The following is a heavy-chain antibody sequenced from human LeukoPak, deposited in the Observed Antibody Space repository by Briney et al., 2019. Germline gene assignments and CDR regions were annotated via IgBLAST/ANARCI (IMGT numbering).Heavy chain of an antibody. CDR2: IKQDGTEK. CDR3: ASKGIMTAMYGY. V-gene: IGHV3-7*03. J-gene: IGHJ4*02. D-gene: IGHD2-21*02. CDR1: GFTFTTYW. Sequence: PGGSPRLSCAASGFTFTTYWMSWVRQAPGKGLEWVANIKQDGTEKYYVDSVKGRFTISRDNAKNSLYLQMNSLRVEDTALYYCASKGIMTAMYGYWGQGTLVTVSS.